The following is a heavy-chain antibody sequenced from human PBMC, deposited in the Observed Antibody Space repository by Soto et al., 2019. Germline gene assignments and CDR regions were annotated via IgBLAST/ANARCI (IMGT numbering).Heavy chain of an antibody. CDR1: GFTVSSNY. Sequence: GGSLRLSCAASGFTVSSNYMSWVRQAPGKGLEWVSVIYSGGSTYYADSVKGRFTISRDNSKNTLYLQMNSLRAEDTAVYYCATSGWGLHPEYFQHWGQGTLVTVSS. CDR2: IYSGGST. J-gene: IGHJ1*01. V-gene: IGHV3-66*01. D-gene: IGHD6-19*01. CDR3: ATSGWGLHPEYFQH.